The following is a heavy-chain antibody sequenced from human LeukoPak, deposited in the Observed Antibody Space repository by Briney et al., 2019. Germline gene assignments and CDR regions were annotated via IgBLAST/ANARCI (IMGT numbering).Heavy chain of an antibody. J-gene: IGHJ4*02. CDR2: INPNSGGT. CDR3: ARVSAVAGTGRYFDY. V-gene: IGHV1-2*06. D-gene: IGHD6-19*01. CDR1: GYTFTGYY. Sequence: ASVKVSCKASGYTFTGYYMHWVRQAPGQGLEWMGRINPNSGGTNYAQKFQGRVTMTRDTSISTAYMELGRLRSDDTAVYYCARVSAVAGTGRYFDYWGQGTLVTVSS.